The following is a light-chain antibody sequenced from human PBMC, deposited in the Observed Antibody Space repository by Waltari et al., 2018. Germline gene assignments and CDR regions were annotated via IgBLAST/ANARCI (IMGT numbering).Light chain of an antibody. V-gene: IGKV2-30*02. CDR1: QSLVPVDGNTY. CDR2: WVF. Sequence: VMTQSPVSLSVTLGQAASISCKSSQSLVPVDGNTYLNWFHQMPGQSPRRLIYWVFNRDSGVPDRVSGSGSGTDFTLRISRVEAEDVGVYYCMQGTRWPYTFGQGTQLDIK. CDR3: MQGTRWPYT. J-gene: IGKJ2*01.